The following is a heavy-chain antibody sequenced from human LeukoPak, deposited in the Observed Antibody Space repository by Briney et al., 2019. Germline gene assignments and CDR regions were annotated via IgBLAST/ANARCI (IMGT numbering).Heavy chain of an antibody. CDR1: GFPFNAYW. Sequence: GGSLRLSCAASGFPFNAYWMTWVRQAPGKGLEWVANIKQDGSKKSYVDSVKGRFTISRDNAKNSLYLQMNSLRAEDTAIYYCTRVGYIDEGIDYWGQGTLVTVSS. V-gene: IGHV3-7*04. CDR3: TRVGYIDEGIDY. CDR2: IKQDGSKK. D-gene: IGHD5-24*01. J-gene: IGHJ4*02.